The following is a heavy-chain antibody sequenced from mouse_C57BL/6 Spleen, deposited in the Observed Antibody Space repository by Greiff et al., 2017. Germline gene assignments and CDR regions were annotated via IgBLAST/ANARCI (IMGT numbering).Heavy chain of an antibody. V-gene: IGHV5-9-1*02. Sequence: EVQVVESGEGLVKPGGSLKLSCAASGFTFSSYAMSWVRQTPEKRLEWVAYISSGGDYIYYADTVKGRFTISRDNARNTLYLQMSSLKSADTAMXYCTRDYGSSYRYFDVWGTGTTVTVSS. J-gene: IGHJ1*03. CDR2: ISSGGDYI. CDR3: TRDYGSSYRYFDV. CDR1: GFTFSSYA. D-gene: IGHD1-1*01.